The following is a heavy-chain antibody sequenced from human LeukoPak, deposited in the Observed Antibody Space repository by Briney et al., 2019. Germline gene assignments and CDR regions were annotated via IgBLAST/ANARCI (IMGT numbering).Heavy chain of an antibody. CDR2: IYSSGST. CDR3: AKSGGYGLIDY. V-gene: IGHV4-39*01. Sequence: SSETLSLTCAVSGASVSGSNYYWGWIRQPPGKGLEWIGNIYSSGSTYYNASLQSRVTISIDTSKNQFSLRLNSVTAADTAMYYCAKSGGYGLIDYWGQGTRVTVSS. CDR1: GASVSGSNYY. D-gene: IGHD1-26*01. J-gene: IGHJ4*02.